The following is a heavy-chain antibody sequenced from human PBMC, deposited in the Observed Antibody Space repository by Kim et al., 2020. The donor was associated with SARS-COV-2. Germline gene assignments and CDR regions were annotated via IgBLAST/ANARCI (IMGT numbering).Heavy chain of an antibody. J-gene: IGHJ4*02. Sequence: SETLSLTCTVSGGSISSYYWSWIRQPPGKGLEWIGYIYYSGSTNYNPSLKSRVTISVDTSKNQFSRKLSSVTAADTAVYYCARIIRRHGITMVRGVIANYYFDYWGQGTLVTVSS. V-gene: IGHV4-59*01. CDR1: GGSISSYY. CDR3: ARIIRRHGITMVRGVIANYYFDY. D-gene: IGHD3-10*01. CDR2: IYYSGST.